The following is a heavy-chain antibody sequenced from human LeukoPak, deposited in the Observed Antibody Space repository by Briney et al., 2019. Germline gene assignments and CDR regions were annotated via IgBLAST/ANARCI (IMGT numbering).Heavy chain of an antibody. Sequence: GGSLRLSCAASGFTFSSHWMTWVRLAPGKGLEWVAHIKQGGNTKQSVGSVKGRFTISRDDAQNTLYLQMNSLRDDDTAVYYCVRGPSFGDFVDYLDSWGQGTRVTVSS. CDR2: IKQGGNTK. CDR3: VRGPSFGDFVDYLDS. CDR1: GFTFSSHW. D-gene: IGHD4-17*01. J-gene: IGHJ4*02. V-gene: IGHV3-7*01.